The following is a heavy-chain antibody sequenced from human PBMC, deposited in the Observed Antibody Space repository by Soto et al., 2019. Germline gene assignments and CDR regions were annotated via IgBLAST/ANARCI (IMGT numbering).Heavy chain of an antibody. CDR2: ISSSSSTI. CDR1: GFTCSSYS. CDR3: ARDPFPHPQGAYYYGMDV. D-gene: IGHD3-16*01. V-gene: IGHV3-48*01. Sequence: GGSLRLSCEGSGFTCSSYSMSWVRQAPGKGLEWVSYISSSSSTIYYADSVKGRFTISRDNAKNSLYLQMNSLRAEDTAVYYCARDPFPHPQGAYYYGMDVWGQGTTVTVSS. J-gene: IGHJ6*02.